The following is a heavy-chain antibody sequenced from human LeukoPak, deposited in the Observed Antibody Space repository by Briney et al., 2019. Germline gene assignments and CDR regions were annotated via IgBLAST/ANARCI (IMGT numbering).Heavy chain of an antibody. CDR3: ARDLNGWYSSRWTPYYYYYGMDV. D-gene: IGHD6-13*01. J-gene: IGHJ6*02. V-gene: IGHV3-7*01. CDR1: GFTFSSYW. CDR2: IKQDGSEE. Sequence: PGGSLRLSCAASGFTFSSYWMSWARQAPGKGLEWVANIKQDGSEEYYVDSVKGRFTISRDNAKNSLYLQMNSLRAEDTAVYYCARDLNGWYSSRWTPYYYYYGMDVWGQGTTVTVSS.